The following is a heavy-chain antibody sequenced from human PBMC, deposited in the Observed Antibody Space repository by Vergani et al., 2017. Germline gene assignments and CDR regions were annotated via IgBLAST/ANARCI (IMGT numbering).Heavy chain of an antibody. CDR1: GYTFTDHY. CDR2: VDPEDGET. Sequence: EVQLVQSGAEVKKPGATMQISCKVSGYTFTDHYMHWVKQAPGQGLEWMGLVDPEDGETIYAEKFKGRVTIAADTSTDTAHLELSSLRSEDTAVYYCATPQTVTTGGMEVWGQGTTVSVSS. CDR3: ATPQTVTTGGMEV. V-gene: IGHV1-69-2*01. J-gene: IGHJ6*02. D-gene: IGHD4-17*01.